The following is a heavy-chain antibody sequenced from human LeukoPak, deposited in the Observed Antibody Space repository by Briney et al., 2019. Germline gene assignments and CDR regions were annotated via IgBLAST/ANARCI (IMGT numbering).Heavy chain of an antibody. Sequence: SETLSLXCTVSGGSITSSIYYWGWTRQPPGKGLEWIGSIYYSGSTYYNPSLRSRVTISVDTSKNQFSLKLSSVTAAETAVYYCARRTSPGDFDYWGQGTLVTVSS. CDR1: GGSITSSIYY. J-gene: IGHJ4*02. CDR3: ARRTSPGDFDY. D-gene: IGHD1-1*01. CDR2: IYYSGST. V-gene: IGHV4-39*01.